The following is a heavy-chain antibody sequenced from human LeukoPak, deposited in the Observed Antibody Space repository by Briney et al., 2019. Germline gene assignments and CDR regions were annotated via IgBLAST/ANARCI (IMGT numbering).Heavy chain of an antibody. J-gene: IGHJ4*02. CDR2: VYYSGST. D-gene: IGHD1-26*01. CDR3: ATGTDSRKVGY. Sequence: SETLSLTCTVSGGSISSVDHYWNWIRQHPGKGLEWIGCVYYSGSTYYNPSLKSRVTISADTSKSQFSLRLSSVTAADTAVYYCATGTDSRKVGYWGQGTLVTVSS. V-gene: IGHV4-31*03. CDR1: GGSISSVDHY.